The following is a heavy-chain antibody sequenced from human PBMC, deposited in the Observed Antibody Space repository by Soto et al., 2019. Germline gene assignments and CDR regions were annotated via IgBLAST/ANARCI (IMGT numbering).Heavy chain of an antibody. Sequence: QVQLVQSGAEVKKPGSSVKVSCKASGGTFSSYAISWVRQAPEQGLEWMGGIIPIFGTANYAQKFQGRVTITADESTSTAYMELSSLRSEDTAVYYCARAQYYYDSSGYSIPYYYYYGMDVWGQGTTVTVSS. CDR2: IIPIFGTA. CDR3: ARAQYYYDSSGYSIPYYYYYGMDV. D-gene: IGHD3-22*01. CDR1: GGTFSSYA. J-gene: IGHJ6*02. V-gene: IGHV1-69*12.